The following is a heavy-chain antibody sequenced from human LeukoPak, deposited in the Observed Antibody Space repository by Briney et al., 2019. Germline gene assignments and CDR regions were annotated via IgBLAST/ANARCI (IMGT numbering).Heavy chain of an antibody. Sequence: GGSLRLSCAASGFTFDDYGMSWARQAPGKGLEWVSGINWNGGSTGYADSVKGRFTISRDNAKNSLYLQMNSLRAEDTALYYCARDDYNYFAWDWGQGTLVTVSS. CDR2: INWNGGST. J-gene: IGHJ4*02. V-gene: IGHV3-20*04. CDR3: ARDDYNYFAWD. CDR1: GFTFDDYG. D-gene: IGHD5-24*01.